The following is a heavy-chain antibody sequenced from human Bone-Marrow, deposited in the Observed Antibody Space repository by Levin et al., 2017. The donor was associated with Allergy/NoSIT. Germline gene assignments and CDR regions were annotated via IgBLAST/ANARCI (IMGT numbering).Heavy chain of an antibody. CDR2: ISSDSTHM. CDR3: ARRGSVDTPLPGYDFDS. J-gene: IGHJ4*02. CDR1: GFTFRPYS. Sequence: GGSLRLSCAASGFTFRPYSMNWVRQAPGKGLERVSSISSDSTHMYYADSVKGRFTISRDNAKNSMYLHMHTLRAEDTAVYYCARRGSVDTPLPGYDFDSWGQGTSVIVSS. V-gene: IGHV3-21*01. D-gene: IGHD5-18*01.